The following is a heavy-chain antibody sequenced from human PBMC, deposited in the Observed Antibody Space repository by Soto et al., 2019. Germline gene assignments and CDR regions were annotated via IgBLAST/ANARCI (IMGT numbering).Heavy chain of an antibody. CDR1: GGSISSGGYS. V-gene: IGHV4-30-2*01. D-gene: IGHD1-1*01. Sequence: QLQLQESGSGLVRPSQTLSLTCAVSGGSISSGGYSWNWIRQPPGKGLEWIGYIYHIGSTLYNPSLKSRVTISVDKSKNQFSLKLSSVTAADTAVYYCARDQLEGNWFDPWGQGTLVTVSP. CDR3: ARDQLEGNWFDP. CDR2: IYHIGST. J-gene: IGHJ5*02.